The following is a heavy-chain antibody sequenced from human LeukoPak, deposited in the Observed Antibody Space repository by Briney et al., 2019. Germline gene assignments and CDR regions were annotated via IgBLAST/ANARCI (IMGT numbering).Heavy chain of an antibody. CDR3: ARPHLEDIVVVPAARYAFDI. V-gene: IGHV1-18*01. CDR2: NSAYNGNT. J-gene: IGHJ3*02. D-gene: IGHD2-2*01. CDR1: GYTFTSYG. Sequence: GASVKVSCKASGYTFTSYGISWVRQAPGHGLEWMGWNSAYNGNTNYAQKLKGRVTMTTDTSTSTAYMELRSLRSDDTAVYYCARPHLEDIVVVPAARYAFDIWGQGTMVTVSS.